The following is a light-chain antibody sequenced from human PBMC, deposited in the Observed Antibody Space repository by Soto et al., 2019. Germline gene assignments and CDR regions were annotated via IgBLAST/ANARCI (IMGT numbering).Light chain of an antibody. CDR2: DAS. V-gene: IGKV3-11*01. CDR1: QSVSSY. J-gene: IGKJ1*01. Sequence: EIVLTQSPAXLSLSPGERATLSCRASQSVSSYLAWYQQKPGQAPRLLIYDASNRASGIPARFSGSGSGTDFTLTISSLEXEDFAVYYCQQRSNWPTFGQXTKVEIK. CDR3: QQRSNWPT.